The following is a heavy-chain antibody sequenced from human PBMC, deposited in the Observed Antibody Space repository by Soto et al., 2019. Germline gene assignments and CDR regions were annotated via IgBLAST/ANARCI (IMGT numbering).Heavy chain of an antibody. Sequence: PGGSLRLSCTASGFTFGDYAMIWFRQAPGKGLEWVGFITSKAYGGTTEYDATVKGRFTISRDDSKSIAYLQMNSLKTDDTAVYYCSRVPPNNRGAPLDYWGQGTLVTVSS. CDR2: ITSKAYGGTT. D-gene: IGHD3-10*01. CDR3: SRVPPNNRGAPLDY. CDR1: GFTFGDYA. V-gene: IGHV3-49*03. J-gene: IGHJ4*02.